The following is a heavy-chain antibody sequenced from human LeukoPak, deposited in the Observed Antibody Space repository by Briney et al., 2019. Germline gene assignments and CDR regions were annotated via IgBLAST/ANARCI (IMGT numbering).Heavy chain of an antibody. D-gene: IGHD5-18*01. J-gene: IGHJ4*02. V-gene: IGHV3-15*01. Sequence: GGALRLSCAASGFTFSNAWMSWGRQAPGKGLEWVGRIKRKTDGGTTDYAAPVKGRFTISRDDSKNTLYLQMNSLKTEDTAVYYCTTSGYSYGRWGQGTLVTVSS. CDR2: IKRKTDGGTT. CDR1: GFTFSNAW. CDR3: TTSGYSYGR.